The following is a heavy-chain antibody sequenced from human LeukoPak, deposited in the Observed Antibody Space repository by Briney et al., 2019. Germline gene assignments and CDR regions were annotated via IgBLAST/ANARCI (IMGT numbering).Heavy chain of an antibody. CDR1: GFPFSSYA. V-gene: IGHV3-64D*09. D-gene: IGHD4-11*01. Sequence: GGSLRLSCSASGFPFSSYAMQWVRQAPGKGLEYVSAISDSGNYTYYADSVKGRFNISRDNSKNTLYLQMSSLRAEDTAVYYCARQRGTTVTTYQVNWGQGTLVTVSS. CDR2: ISDSGNYT. CDR3: ARQRGTTVTTYQVN. J-gene: IGHJ4*02.